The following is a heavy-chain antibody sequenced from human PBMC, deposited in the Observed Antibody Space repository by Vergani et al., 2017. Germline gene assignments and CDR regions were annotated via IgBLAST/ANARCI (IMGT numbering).Heavy chain of an antibody. V-gene: IGHV1-69*18. J-gene: IGHJ6*02. D-gene: IGHD6-6*01. CDR3: ARGSSRSSVDYYYDYGMDV. CDR2: IIPIFGTA. Sequence: QVQLVQSGAEVKKPGSSVKVSCKASGGTFSSYAISWVRQAPGQGLEWMGRIIPIFGTANYAQQFQGRVTITAVESTSTAYMELSSLRTEDTAVYYWARGSSRSSVDYYYDYGMDVWGQGTTVTVSS. CDR1: GGTFSSYA.